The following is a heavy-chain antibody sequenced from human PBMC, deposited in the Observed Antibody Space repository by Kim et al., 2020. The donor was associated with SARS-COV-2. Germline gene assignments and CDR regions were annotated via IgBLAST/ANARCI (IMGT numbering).Heavy chain of an antibody. CDR3: ARVELPYYYYGMDV. Sequence: SPSLKSRVPMSADTSKNQFSRKLGSVTAADTAVYYCARVELPYYYYGMDVWGQGTTVTVSS. V-gene: IGHV4-39*01. J-gene: IGHJ6*02. D-gene: IGHD1-7*01.